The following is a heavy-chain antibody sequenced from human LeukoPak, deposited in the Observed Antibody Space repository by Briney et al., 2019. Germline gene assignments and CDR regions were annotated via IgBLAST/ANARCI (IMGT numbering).Heavy chain of an antibody. V-gene: IGHV3-23*01. D-gene: IGHD3-16*01. CDR3: AKRGGDKNPHDY. J-gene: IGHJ4*02. Sequence: PGGSLRLSCAASGFTFNDYSMIWVRQAPGKGLEWVSAISGSGDSTYYTDSVKGRFTISRDNSKNTLFLQMSSLRAEDTAVYYCAKRGGDKNPHDYWGQGTLVTVSS. CDR1: GFTFNDYS. CDR2: ISGSGDST.